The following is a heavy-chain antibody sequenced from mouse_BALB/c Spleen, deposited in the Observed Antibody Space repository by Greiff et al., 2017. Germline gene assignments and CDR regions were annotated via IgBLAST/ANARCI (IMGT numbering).Heavy chain of an antibody. J-gene: IGHJ3*01. D-gene: IGHD1-1*01. CDR1: GYTFSSYW. Sequence: VKLVESGAELMKPGASVKISCKATGYTFSSYWIEWVKQRPGHGLEWIGEILPGSGSTNYNEKFKGKATFTADTSSNTAYMQLSSLTSEDSAVYYCARGLLRTWFAYWGQGTLVTVSA. CDR2: ILPGSGST. CDR3: ARGLLRTWFAY. V-gene: IGHV1-9*01.